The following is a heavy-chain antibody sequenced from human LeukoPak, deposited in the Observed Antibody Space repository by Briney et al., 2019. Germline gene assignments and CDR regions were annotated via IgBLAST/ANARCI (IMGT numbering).Heavy chain of an antibody. V-gene: IGHV4-38-2*02. CDR3: ARYGVAGTRFYAFDI. J-gene: IGHJ3*02. CDR1: GYSISSGYY. Sequence: SETLSLTCTVSGYSISSGYYWGWIRQPPGKGLEWIGEINHSGSTNYSPSLKSRVTISVDTSKNQFSLKLSSVTAADTAVYYCARYGVAGTRFYAFDIWGQGTMVTVSS. D-gene: IGHD6-19*01. CDR2: INHSGST.